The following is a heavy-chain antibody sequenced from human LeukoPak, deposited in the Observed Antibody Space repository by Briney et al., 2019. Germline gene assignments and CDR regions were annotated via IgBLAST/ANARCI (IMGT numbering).Heavy chain of an antibody. D-gene: IGHD1-26*01. V-gene: IGHV3-23*01. J-gene: IGHJ6*03. Sequence: GGSLRLSCAASGFTFSASVMSWVRQAPGKGLEWVSTISSSGGSTYYADSVKGRFTILRDNSKSTFYLQMNSLRVEDTAVYYCAGSGSYAYMDVWGKGTTVTVSS. CDR1: GFTFSASV. CDR3: AGSGSYAYMDV. CDR2: ISSSGGST.